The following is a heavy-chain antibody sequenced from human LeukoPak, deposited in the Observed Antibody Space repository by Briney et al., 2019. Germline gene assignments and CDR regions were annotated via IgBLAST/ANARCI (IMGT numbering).Heavy chain of an antibody. V-gene: IGHV4-34*01. CDR1: GGSFSGYY. D-gene: IGHD3-22*01. J-gene: IGHJ4*02. Sequence: PSETLSLTCAVYGGSFSGYYWSWIRQPPGKGLEWIGEINHSGSTNYNPSLKSRVTISVDTSKNQFSLKLSSVTAADTAVYYCARGGQDYYDSSGYYYSPFDSWGQGTLVTVSS. CDR2: INHSGST. CDR3: ARGGQDYYDSSGYYYSPFDS.